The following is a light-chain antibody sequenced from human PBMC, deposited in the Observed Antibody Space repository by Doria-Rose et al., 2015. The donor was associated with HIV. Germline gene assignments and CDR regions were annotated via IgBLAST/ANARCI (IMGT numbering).Light chain of an antibody. Sequence: PSSLSASVGDRVTITCRASQSISAYLNWYQQKPGKAPKLLIYAASSLESGVPSRFSGSGSGTDFTLTISSLQPEDFASYYCQQSYDTSRTFGQGTRVEIK. CDR3: QQSYDTSRT. CDR1: QSISAY. J-gene: IGKJ1*01. CDR2: AAS. V-gene: IGKV1-39*01.